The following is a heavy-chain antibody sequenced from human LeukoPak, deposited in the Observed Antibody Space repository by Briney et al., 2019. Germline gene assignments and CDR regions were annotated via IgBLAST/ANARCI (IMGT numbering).Heavy chain of an antibody. D-gene: IGHD6-19*01. V-gene: IGHV3-53*01. CDR2: IYSGGST. J-gene: IGHJ4*02. Sequence: GGSLRLSCAASGFTVSSNYMSWVRQAPGKGLEWVSVIYSGGSTYYADSVKGRFTISRDNSKNTLYLQMNSLRAEDTAVYYCATQQYSSGWWSLFPDYWGQGTLVTVSS. CDR1: GFTVSSNY. CDR3: ATQQYSSGWWSLFPDY.